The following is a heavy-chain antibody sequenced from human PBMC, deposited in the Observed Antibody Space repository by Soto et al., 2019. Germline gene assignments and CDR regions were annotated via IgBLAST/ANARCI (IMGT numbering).Heavy chain of an antibody. D-gene: IGHD6-13*01. V-gene: IGHV3-48*02. CDR1: GFTFSSYS. J-gene: IGHJ4*02. CDR3: ARGVWYSSSWYAPFDY. Sequence: GGSLRLSCAASGFTFSSYSMNWVRQAPGKGLEWVSYISSSSSTIYYADSVKGRFTISRDNAKNSLYLQMNSLRDEDTAVYYCARGVWYSSSWYAPFDYWGQGTLVTVSS. CDR2: ISSSSSTI.